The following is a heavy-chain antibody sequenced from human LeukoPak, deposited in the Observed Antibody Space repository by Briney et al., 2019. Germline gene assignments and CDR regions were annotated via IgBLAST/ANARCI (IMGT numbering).Heavy chain of an antibody. V-gene: IGHV3-43D*03. CDR2: ISWDGGST. Sequence: GGSLRLSCAASGFTFDDYAMHWVRQAPGKGLEWVSLISWDGGSTYYADSVKGRFTISRDNSKNSLYLQMNSLRAEDTALYYCAKGEQLWLKGPMDVWGQGTTVTVSS. CDR3: AKGEQLWLKGPMDV. J-gene: IGHJ6*02. CDR1: GFTFDDYA. D-gene: IGHD5-18*01.